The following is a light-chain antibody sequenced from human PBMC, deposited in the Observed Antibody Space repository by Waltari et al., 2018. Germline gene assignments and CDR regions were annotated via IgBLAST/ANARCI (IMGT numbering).Light chain of an antibody. CDR3: EAWDDSLSGFVV. V-gene: IGLV1-47*01. CDR2: RNN. Sequence: QSVLTQPPSASGTPGQRVTISCSGRSSHIGSNYVSWYQQLPGTTPKPLMYRNNQRPSGVLDQFSGAKSGTSASLAISGLRSEDEAYYYCEAWDDSLSGFVVFGGGTKLTVL. J-gene: IGLJ2*01. CDR1: SSHIGSNY.